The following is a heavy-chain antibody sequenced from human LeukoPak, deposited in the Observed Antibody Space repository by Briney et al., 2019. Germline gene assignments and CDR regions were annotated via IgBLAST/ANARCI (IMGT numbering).Heavy chain of an antibody. Sequence: GASVKVSCKASGYTFTGYYMHWVRQAPGQGLEWMGWINPNSGGTNYAQKFQGRVTMTRDTSISTAYMELSRLRSDDTAVYYCAREKIAVAGTFDPWGQGTLVTVSS. CDR3: AREKIAVAGTFDP. CDR1: GYTFTGYY. CDR2: INPNSGGT. D-gene: IGHD6-19*01. J-gene: IGHJ5*02. V-gene: IGHV1-2*02.